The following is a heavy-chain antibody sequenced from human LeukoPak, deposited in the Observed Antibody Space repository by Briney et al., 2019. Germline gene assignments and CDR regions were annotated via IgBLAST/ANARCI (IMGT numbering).Heavy chain of an antibody. Sequence: GGSLRLSCAASGFTFSSYAMSWVRQAPGKGPEWVSAISGSGGSTYYADSVKGRFTISRDNSKNTLYLQMNSLRAEDTAVYYCAKIRVTMIVVAPSDFWGQGTLVTVSS. CDR2: ISGSGGST. V-gene: IGHV3-23*01. D-gene: IGHD3-22*01. CDR3: AKIRVTMIVVAPSDF. J-gene: IGHJ4*02. CDR1: GFTFSSYA.